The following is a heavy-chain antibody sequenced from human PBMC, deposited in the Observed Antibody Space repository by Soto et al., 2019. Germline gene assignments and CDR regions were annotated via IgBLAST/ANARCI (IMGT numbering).Heavy chain of an antibody. CDR1: GFTVSSNY. J-gene: IGHJ3*02. CDR3: ASRSGDYESNDAFDI. D-gene: IGHD4-17*01. Sequence: GGSLRLSCAASGFTVSSNYMSWVRQAPGKGLEWVSVIYSGGSTYYADSVKGRFTISRHNSKNTLYLQMNSLRAEDTAVYYCASRSGDYESNDAFDIWGQGTMVTVSS. CDR2: IYSGGST. V-gene: IGHV3-53*04.